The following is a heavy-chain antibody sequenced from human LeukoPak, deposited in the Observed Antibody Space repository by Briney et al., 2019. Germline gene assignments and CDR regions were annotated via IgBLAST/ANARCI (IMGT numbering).Heavy chain of an antibody. CDR3: ARDKAHSYGYYFDP. D-gene: IGHD3-10*01. V-gene: IGHV4-4*08. CDR1: GDAISTYY. CDR2: ISSGTT. J-gene: IGHJ4*02. Sequence: SETLSLTCTVSGDAISTYYWNWIRQTPGKGLEWVGHISSGTTDYNPSLKSRAFISVDTSKNQISLRLTSVTAADTAVYFCARDKAHSYGYYFDPWGPGTQV.